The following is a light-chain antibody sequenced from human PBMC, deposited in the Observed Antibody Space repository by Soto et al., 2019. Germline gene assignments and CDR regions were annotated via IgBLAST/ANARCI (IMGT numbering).Light chain of an antibody. CDR2: DAS. CDR3: QQYSSSLPWT. Sequence: EIVLTQSPATLSLPTGERATLSCRASQSVSSYLAWYQQKPGQAPRLLVYDASTRATGIPARFSGRGSGTDFTLIISRLEPEDFAVYYCQQYSSSLPWTFGQGTKVDIK. CDR1: QSVSSY. V-gene: IGKV3-11*01. J-gene: IGKJ1*01.